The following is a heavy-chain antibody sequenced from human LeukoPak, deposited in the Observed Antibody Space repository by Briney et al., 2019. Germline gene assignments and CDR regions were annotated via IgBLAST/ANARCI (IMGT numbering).Heavy chain of an antibody. CDR1: GSMYNYY. V-gene: IGHV4-59*08. CDR3: ARAFGCSAGSCYRFFDF. D-gene: IGHD2-15*01. CDR2: IHYNGNT. J-gene: IGHJ4*02. Sequence: PSETLSLTCTVSGSMYNYYWSWIRQPPGKGLEWIGYIHYNGNTNYNPSLKSRVTMSLDTSKNQFSLNLNSVTAADTAVYYCARAFGCSAGSCYRFFDFWGQGTLVTVSS.